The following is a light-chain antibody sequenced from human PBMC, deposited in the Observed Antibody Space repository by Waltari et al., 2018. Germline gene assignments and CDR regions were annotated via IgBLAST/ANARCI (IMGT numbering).Light chain of an antibody. J-gene: IGKJ3*01. Sequence: DVQMTQSPSSISASVGARVTITCRPSRGIGHYLAWFQQKPGKAPRSLIYAASTLQSGAPSTFSGSGSGTQFALTINSLQPEDFGTYYCLQYYSYPGTFGPGTRVDL. CDR1: RGIGHY. CDR3: LQYYSYPGT. CDR2: AAS. V-gene: IGKV1-16*01.